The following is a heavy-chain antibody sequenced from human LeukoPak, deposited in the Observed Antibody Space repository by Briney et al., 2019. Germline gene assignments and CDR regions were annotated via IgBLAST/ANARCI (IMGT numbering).Heavy chain of an antibody. V-gene: IGHV3-21*01. CDR1: GFTFSSYS. J-gene: IGHJ5*02. Sequence: GGSLRLSCAASGFTFSSYSMNSVRQAPGKGLEWVSSISSSSRYIYYIDPVKGRFTISRDNAKNSLYLQMNSLRAEDTAVYYCARRLTSSWSNNWFDPWGQGTLVTVSS. CDR2: ISSSSRYI. CDR3: ARRLTSSWSNNWFDP. D-gene: IGHD6-13*01.